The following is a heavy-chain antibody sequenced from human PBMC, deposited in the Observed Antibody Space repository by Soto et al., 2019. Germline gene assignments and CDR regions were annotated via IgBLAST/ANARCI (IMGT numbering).Heavy chain of an antibody. CDR3: AKDRGSTNWFDP. CDR2: ISYDGSNK. CDR1: VFTFSSYG. Sequence: QVQLVESGGGVVQPGRSLRLSCAASVFTFSSYGMHWVRQAPGKGLEWVAVISYDGSNKYYADSVKGRFTISRDNSKNTLYLQMNSLRAEDTAVYYCAKDRGSTNWFDPWGQGTLVTVSS. J-gene: IGHJ5*02. V-gene: IGHV3-30*18. D-gene: IGHD2-2*01.